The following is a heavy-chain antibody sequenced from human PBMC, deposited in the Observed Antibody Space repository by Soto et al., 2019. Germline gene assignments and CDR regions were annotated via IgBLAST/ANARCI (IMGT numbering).Heavy chain of an antibody. CDR3: ARHSGYGDYIAWFDP. J-gene: IGHJ5*02. V-gene: IGHV4-59*08. Sequence: PSETLSLTCTVSGGSIRSYYWSWIRQPPGKGLEWIGYMYYSGNTNYNPSLKSRVTILVDTSKNKFSLKLSSVTAADTAVYYCARHSGYGDYIAWFDPWGQGTLVTVSS. D-gene: IGHD4-17*01. CDR1: GGSIRSYY. CDR2: MYYSGNT.